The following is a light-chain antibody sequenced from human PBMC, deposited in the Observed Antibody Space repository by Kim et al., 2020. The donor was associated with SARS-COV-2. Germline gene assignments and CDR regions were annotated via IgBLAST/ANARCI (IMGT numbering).Light chain of an antibody. CDR3: QQYKTSPLT. Sequence: EIVLTQSPDTLSLSPGERATFSCRASQSVSNYLAWYQQKPGQAPRLLIHGASTRATGIPDRFSGSGSGTDFALTITRLEPEDFAVYYCQQYKTSPLTFGGGTKVDIK. CDR2: GAS. CDR1: QSVSNY. V-gene: IGKV3-20*01. J-gene: IGKJ4*01.